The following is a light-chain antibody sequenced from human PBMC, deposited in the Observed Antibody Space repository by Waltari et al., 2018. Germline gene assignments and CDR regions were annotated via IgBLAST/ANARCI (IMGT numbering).Light chain of an antibody. CDR1: SSDVGVYTY. CDR2: EVS. V-gene: IGLV2-14*01. Sequence: QAALTQPASVSGYPGQSHTISCTGTSSDVGVYTYVSWYQHHPGNARKLMIYEVSNRPSGVSYRFFASKSGHTASLSISGRHAEDEADYYCSSYTSSSTLGFGGGTNLTVL. CDR3: SSYTSSSTLG. J-gene: IGLJ2*01.